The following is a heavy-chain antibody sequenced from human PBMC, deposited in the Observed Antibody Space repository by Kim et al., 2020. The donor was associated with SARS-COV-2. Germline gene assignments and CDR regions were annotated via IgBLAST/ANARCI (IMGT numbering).Heavy chain of an antibody. CDR3: ARGEVVIKDFALYYFDY. Sequence: SETLSLTCTVSGGSISSYYWSWIRQPPGKGLEWIGYIYYSGSTNYNPSLKSRVTISVDTSKNQFSLKLSSVTAADTAVYYCARGEVVIKDFALYYFDYWGQGTLVTVSS. D-gene: IGHD3-22*01. J-gene: IGHJ4*02. CDR2: IYYSGST. CDR1: GGSISSYY. V-gene: IGHV4-59*08.